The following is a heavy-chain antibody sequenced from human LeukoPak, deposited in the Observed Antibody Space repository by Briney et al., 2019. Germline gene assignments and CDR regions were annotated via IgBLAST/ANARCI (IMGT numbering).Heavy chain of an antibody. CDR3: ARDGGYCGDGGCYTDY. CDR1: GGSFSDYY. J-gene: IGHJ4*02. CDR2: VSHTGST. Sequence: SETLSLTCAVYGGSFSDYYWAWVRQSPGKGLEWIGQVSHTGSTNNNPSLKSRVRVSADTSKNQFSLRLSSVTAADTAVYYCARDGGYCGDGGCYTDYWSQGTLVTVSS. V-gene: IGHV4-34*01. D-gene: IGHD2-15*01.